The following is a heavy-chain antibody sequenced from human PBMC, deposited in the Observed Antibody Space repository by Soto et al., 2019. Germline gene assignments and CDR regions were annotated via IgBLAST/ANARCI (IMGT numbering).Heavy chain of an antibody. CDR1: GGSVSGGSYY. CDR2: IYFSGRT. D-gene: IGHD2-15*01. Sequence: SETLSLTCTVSGGSVSGGSYYWNWIRQPPGKGLEWIGYIYFSGRTNYNPSLKSRVTISVDTSKNQFSLKLSSVTAADTAVYYCARRYGGSIDYWGQGTLVTV. V-gene: IGHV4-61*01. CDR3: ARRYGGSIDY. J-gene: IGHJ4*02.